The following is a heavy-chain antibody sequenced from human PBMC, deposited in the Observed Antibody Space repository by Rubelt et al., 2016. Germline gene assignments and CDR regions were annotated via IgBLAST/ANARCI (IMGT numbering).Heavy chain of an antibody. V-gene: IGHV4-39*07. CDR1: GGSISSTSFY. Sequence: QLQLQESGPGLVKPSETLSLTCTVSGGSISSTSFYWGWIRQPPGKGLEWIALMSYTGDAYYNPSLKSRVTISVDTSKNQFSLKVTSLTAADTAVYYCARAPVAARGTGWFDPWGQGTLVTVAS. D-gene: IGHD6-6*01. J-gene: IGHJ5*02. CDR2: MSYTGDA. CDR3: ARAPVAARGTGWFDP.